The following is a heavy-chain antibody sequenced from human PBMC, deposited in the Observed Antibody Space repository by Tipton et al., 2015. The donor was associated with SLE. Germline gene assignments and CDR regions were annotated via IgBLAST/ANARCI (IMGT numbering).Heavy chain of an antibody. CDR3: ARDRIAAAGILGAFDI. CDR2: IYYSGST. Sequence: TLSLTCTVSGGSISRYYWSWIRQPAGKGLEWIGYIYYSGSTNYNPSLKSRVTISVDTSKNQFSLKLSSVTAADTAVYYCARDRIAAAGILGAFDIWGQGTMVTVSS. D-gene: IGHD6-13*01. J-gene: IGHJ3*02. CDR1: GGSISRYY. V-gene: IGHV4-59*01.